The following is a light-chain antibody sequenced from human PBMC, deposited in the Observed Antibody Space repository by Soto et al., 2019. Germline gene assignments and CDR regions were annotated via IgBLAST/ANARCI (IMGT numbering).Light chain of an antibody. V-gene: IGKV3-11*01. CDR1: QSVSSY. CDR3: QQRSNWPHT. Sequence: EIVSTQSPATLSLSPGERATLSCRASQSVSSYLAWYQQKPGQAPRLLIYDASKRATGIPVRFSGSGSGTDFTLTISILEPEDSAVYYCQQRSNWPHTFGQGTKLEIK. J-gene: IGKJ2*01. CDR2: DAS.